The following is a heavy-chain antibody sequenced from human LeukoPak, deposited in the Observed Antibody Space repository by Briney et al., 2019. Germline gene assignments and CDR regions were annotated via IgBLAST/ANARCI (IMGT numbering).Heavy chain of an antibody. V-gene: IGHV3-74*01. CDR1: GFTFSGNW. CDR3: ARDYVGSSGWYFGY. Sequence: GGSLRLSCAASGFTFSGNWMHWVRHAPGKGLVWVSRINSDGSSTPYVDSVKSLFTISRENAKNTLYLQMNSLRAEDTAVYYCARDYVGSSGWYFGYWGQGTLVTVSS. CDR2: INSDGSST. J-gene: IGHJ4*02. D-gene: IGHD6-19*01.